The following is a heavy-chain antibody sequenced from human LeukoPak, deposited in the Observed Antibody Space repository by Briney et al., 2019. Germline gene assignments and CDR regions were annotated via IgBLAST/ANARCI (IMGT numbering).Heavy chain of an antibody. Sequence: PGRSLRLSCAASGFTFDDYAMHWVRQAPGKGLEWVSGISWNSGSIGYADSVKGRFTISRDNSKNTLYLQMNSLRAEDTAVYYCAKMPTPSGYGLATFDYWGQGTLVTVSS. CDR3: AKMPTPSGYGLATFDY. CDR2: ISWNSGSI. J-gene: IGHJ4*02. D-gene: IGHD5-12*01. CDR1: GFTFDDYA. V-gene: IGHV3-9*01.